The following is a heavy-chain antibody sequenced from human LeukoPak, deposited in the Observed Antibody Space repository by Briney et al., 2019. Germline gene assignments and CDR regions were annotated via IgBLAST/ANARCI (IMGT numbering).Heavy chain of an antibody. CDR3: AKTSIAAAAGDHFDY. Sequence: GGSLTLSCAASGFTFSSYAMSWVRQAPRKGLEWVSAISGSGGSTYYADSVKGRFTISRDNSKNTLYLQMNSLRAEDTAVYYCAKTSIAAAAGDHFDYWGQGTLVTVSS. D-gene: IGHD6-13*01. V-gene: IGHV3-23*01. CDR2: ISGSGGST. CDR1: GFTFSSYA. J-gene: IGHJ4*02.